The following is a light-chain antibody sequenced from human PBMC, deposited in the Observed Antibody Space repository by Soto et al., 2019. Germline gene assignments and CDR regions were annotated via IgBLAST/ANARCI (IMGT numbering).Light chain of an antibody. V-gene: IGKV2-30*02. J-gene: IGKJ1*01. Sequence: DIVMIQSPLFLPVTLGQSASISCRSSQSPRHSVGSTSVNWFHQRPGQSPRRLIYDVSNRDSGVPHRFSGSGSGTDFTLTISGVEAEDVGLYYCMQGAQWPWTFGQGTKVEI. CDR2: DVS. CDR1: QSPRHSVGSTS. CDR3: MQGAQWPWT.